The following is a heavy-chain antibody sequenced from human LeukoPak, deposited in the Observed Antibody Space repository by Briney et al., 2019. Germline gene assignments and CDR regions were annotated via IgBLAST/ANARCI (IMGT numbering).Heavy chain of an antibody. J-gene: IGHJ4*02. CDR2: ISGSGGRK. Sequence: GGSLRLSCAASGFTFISYAMSWVRQAPGKGLEWVSAISGSGGRKDYADSVKGRFTISRDNSKNTLYLQMNSLRAEDTAVYYCAKGTYSSGWYWGQGTLATVSS. D-gene: IGHD6-19*01. CDR3: AKGTYSSGWY. V-gene: IGHV3-23*01. CDR1: GFTFISYA.